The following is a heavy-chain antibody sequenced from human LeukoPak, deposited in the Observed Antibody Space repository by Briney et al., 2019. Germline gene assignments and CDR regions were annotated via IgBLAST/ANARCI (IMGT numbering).Heavy chain of an antibody. CDR1: GYTFTGYY. Sequence: ASVKVSCKASGYTFTGYYMHWVRQAPGQGLEWMGWINPNSGGTNYAQKFQGRVTMTRDTSISTAYVELSRLRSDDTAVYYCARAQESGWYRRYYYYGMDVWGQGTTVTVSS. CDR3: ARAQESGWYRRYYYYGMDV. CDR2: INPNSGGT. J-gene: IGHJ6*02. V-gene: IGHV1-2*02. D-gene: IGHD6-19*01.